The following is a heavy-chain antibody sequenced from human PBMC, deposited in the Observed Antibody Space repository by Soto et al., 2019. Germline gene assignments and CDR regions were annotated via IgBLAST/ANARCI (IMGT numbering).Heavy chain of an antibody. Sequence: SETLSLTYIVSGVSIIRTYWSWIRQPAGKGLEWIGRIYTSETTYYNTSNYNPSLKSRVTMSVDTSKNQFSLRLSSVTAADTAVYYCARDRGRGSYRLDAFDIWGQGTMVTVS. V-gene: IGHV4-4*07. CDR1: GVSIIRTY. CDR3: ARDRGRGSYRLDAFDI. CDR2: IYTSETT. J-gene: IGHJ3*02. D-gene: IGHD3-16*02.